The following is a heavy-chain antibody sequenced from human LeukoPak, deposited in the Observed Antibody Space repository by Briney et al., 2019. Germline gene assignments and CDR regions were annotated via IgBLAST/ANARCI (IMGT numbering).Heavy chain of an antibody. CDR2: ISISGSDK. D-gene: IGHD6-19*01. V-gene: IGHV3-11*01. CDR3: ARSIITVASTAWGY. CDR1: GFAFSDYY. Sequence: GGPLRLSCAASGFAFSDYYMSWVRQAPGKGLEWISYISISGSDKYYADSVKGRFTISRDNAKNSLYLQMNSLRAEDTAVYYCARSIITVASTAWGYWGQGTLVTVSS. J-gene: IGHJ4*02.